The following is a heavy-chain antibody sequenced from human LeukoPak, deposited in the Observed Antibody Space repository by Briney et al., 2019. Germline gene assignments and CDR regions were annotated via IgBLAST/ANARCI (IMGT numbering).Heavy chain of an antibody. J-gene: IGHJ5*02. V-gene: IGHV4-39*01. CDR2: IYYSGST. CDR3: AQRRGYCSGGSCYSSWFDP. CDR1: GGPISSSSYD. Sequence: PSETLSLTCTVSGGPISSSSYDWGWIRQPPGKGLEWIGSIYYSGSTYYNPSLKSRVTISVDTSKNQFSLKLSSVTAADTAVYYCAQRRGYCSGGSCYSSWFDPWGQGTLVTVSS. D-gene: IGHD2-15*01.